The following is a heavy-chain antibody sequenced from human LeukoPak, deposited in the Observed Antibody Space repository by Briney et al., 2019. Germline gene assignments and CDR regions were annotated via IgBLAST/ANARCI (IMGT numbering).Heavy chain of an antibody. CDR1: GFTFSSYE. J-gene: IGHJ3*02. D-gene: IGHD1-26*01. Sequence: GGSLRLSCAASGFTFSSYEMNWIRQAPGKGLEWVSYISSSGSTIYYADSVKGRFAISRDNAKNSLYLQMNSLRAEDTAVYYCARAPVEWELDEAFDIWGQGTMVTVSS. CDR3: ARAPVEWELDEAFDI. V-gene: IGHV3-48*03. CDR2: ISSSGSTI.